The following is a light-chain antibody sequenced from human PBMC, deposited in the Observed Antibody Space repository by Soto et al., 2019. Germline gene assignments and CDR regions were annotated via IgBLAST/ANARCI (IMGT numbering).Light chain of an antibody. CDR3: QQYGGSSWT. CDR2: GAS. V-gene: IGKV3-20*01. Sequence: EIVLTQSPGTLSLSPGERATLSCRASQRVSSSFLAWYQQKPGQAPRLLLHGASTRATGIPDRFTGNGSGTDFTLSINRPEPEDFAVYYCQQYGGSSWTFGQGTKVDIK. J-gene: IGKJ1*01. CDR1: QRVSSSF.